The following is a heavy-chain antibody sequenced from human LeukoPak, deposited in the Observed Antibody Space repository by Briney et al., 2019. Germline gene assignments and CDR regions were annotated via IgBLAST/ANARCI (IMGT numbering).Heavy chain of an antibody. CDR2: IIPIFGTA. CDR3: ARAYYDFWSGYSNRYYYYGMDV. J-gene: IGHJ6*02. D-gene: IGHD3-3*01. V-gene: IGHV1-69*05. Sequence: SVKVSCKASGGTFSSYAISWVRQAPGQGLEWMGGIIPIFGTANYAQKFQGRVTITTDESTSTAYMELSSLRSEDTAVYYCARAYYDFWSGYSNRYYYYGMDVWGQGTTVTVSS. CDR1: GGTFSSYA.